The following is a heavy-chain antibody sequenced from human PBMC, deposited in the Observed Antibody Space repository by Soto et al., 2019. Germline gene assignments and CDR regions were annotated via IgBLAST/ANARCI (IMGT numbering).Heavy chain of an antibody. V-gene: IGHV3-21*01. D-gene: IGHD6-13*01. CDR3: ARDPAADGYYNMDV. J-gene: IGHJ6*02. Sequence: EVQLVESGGGLVKPGGSLRLSCVASEFSFSRYNMNWVRQAPGKGLEWVSFISSTSSHIHYADSVKDRFTISRDNAKNSLYLQMNSLRAEDTAVYYCARDPAADGYYNMDVWGQGTTVTVSS. CDR2: ISSTSSHI. CDR1: EFSFSRYN.